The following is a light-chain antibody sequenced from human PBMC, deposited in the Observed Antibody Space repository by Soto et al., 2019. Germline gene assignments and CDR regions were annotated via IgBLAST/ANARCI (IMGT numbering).Light chain of an antibody. V-gene: IGLV2-14*01. CDR3: SSYTSSSTPFV. Sequence: ALTQPASVSGSPGQSITISCTGTSSDVGGYNYVSWYQQHPGKAPKLMIYDVSNRPSGVSNRFSGSKSGNTASLTISGLQAEDEADYYCSSYTSSSTPFVFGTGTKLTVL. J-gene: IGLJ1*01. CDR2: DVS. CDR1: SSDVGGYNY.